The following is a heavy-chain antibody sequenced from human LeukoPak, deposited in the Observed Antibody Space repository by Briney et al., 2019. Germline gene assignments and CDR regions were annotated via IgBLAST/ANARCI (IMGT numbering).Heavy chain of an antibody. CDR1: GFTFSSYG. D-gene: IGHD2-8*01. J-gene: IGHJ4*02. V-gene: IGHV3-30*02. CDR2: IWYDGSDK. Sequence: PGGSLRLSCAASGFTFSSYGMGWVRQAPGKGLEWVAFIWYDGSDKYYADSVKGRFTISRDNSKNTLYLQMNSLRAEDTAVYYCAKGLYCTNGVCYNDYFDYWGQGTLVTVSS. CDR3: AKGLYCTNGVCYNDYFDY.